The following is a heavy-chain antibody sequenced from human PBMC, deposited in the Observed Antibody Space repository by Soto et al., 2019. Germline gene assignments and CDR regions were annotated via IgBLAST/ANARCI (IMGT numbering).Heavy chain of an antibody. CDR1: GYTFTDYY. CDR2: INPTDGST. J-gene: IGHJ3*02. D-gene: IGHD3-3*01. CDR3: AREKVGYDLWNPQGNPFGI. Sequence: ASVKVSCKASGYTFTDYYMHWVRQAPGQGLEWMGIINPTDGSTTYAQKFQGRVTMTRDTSTSTVYVEVSSLRSADTAVYYCAREKVGYDLWNPQGNPFGIWGQGTMVTVSS. V-gene: IGHV1-46*01.